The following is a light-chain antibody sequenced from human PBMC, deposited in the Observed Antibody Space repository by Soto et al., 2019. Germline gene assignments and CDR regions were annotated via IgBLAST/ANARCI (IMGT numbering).Light chain of an antibody. CDR1: RSVSTY. CDR2: DTS. CDR3: QQRSSWMWA. J-gene: IGKJ1*01. Sequence: EIVVTQSPVTLSLSPGDRATLSCRARRSVSTYLAWYQQKPGQAPRLLIYDTSHRATGIPARFSGSGSGTDFTLTISSLEPEDFAVYYCQQRSSWMWAFGQGTRV. V-gene: IGKV3-11*01.